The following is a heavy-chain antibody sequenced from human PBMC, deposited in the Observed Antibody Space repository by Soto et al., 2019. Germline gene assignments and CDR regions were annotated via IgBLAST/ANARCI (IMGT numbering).Heavy chain of an antibody. D-gene: IGHD3-10*01. J-gene: IGHJ6*02. CDR1: GGCFSSYH. Sequence: XASLSLNCTVCGGCFSSYHWSWIRQPPGKGLEWIGYIYYSGSTNYNPSLKSRVTISVDTSKNQFSLKLSSVTAADTAVYYCARGGLTWFAGAYYYGMDVCGQGTTVTVSS. V-gene: IGHV4-59*01. CDR3: ARGGLTWFAGAYYYGMDV. CDR2: IYYSGST.